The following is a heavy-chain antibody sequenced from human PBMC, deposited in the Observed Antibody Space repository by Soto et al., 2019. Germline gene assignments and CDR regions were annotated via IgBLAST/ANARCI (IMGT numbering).Heavy chain of an antibody. J-gene: IGHJ4*02. CDR1: GYTFTTFG. V-gene: IGHV1-18*01. CDR3: AREYCANGVCYLPDY. CDR2: ISTYNGNT. D-gene: IGHD2-8*01. Sequence: ASVKLSCKASGYTFTTFGISWVRQAPGQGLEWMGWISTYNGNTYYEQKFQGRVTMTTDTSTSTAYMEVTSLRSDDTAVYYCAREYCANGVCYLPDYWGQGILVTVSS.